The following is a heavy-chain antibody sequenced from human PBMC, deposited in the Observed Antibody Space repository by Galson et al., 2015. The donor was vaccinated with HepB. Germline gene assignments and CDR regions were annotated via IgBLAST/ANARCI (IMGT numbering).Heavy chain of an antibody. CDR3: ANVAILGVTPHSFDY. V-gene: IGHV3-23*01. J-gene: IGHJ5*01. CDR1: GFMFTRYA. Sequence: LRLSCAASGFMFTRYAISWVRQAPGKGLEWVSSIGGGGGGAYYAVSVKGRLTISRDNFKNTVYLQMNSLRTVDTAIYYCANVAILGVTPHSFDYWGHGTLVTVSS. D-gene: IGHD2-21*02. CDR2: IGGGGGGA.